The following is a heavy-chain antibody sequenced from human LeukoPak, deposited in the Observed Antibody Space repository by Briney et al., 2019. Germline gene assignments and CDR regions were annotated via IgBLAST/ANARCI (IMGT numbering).Heavy chain of an antibody. CDR1: GFNFITAA. Sequence: GGSLRLSCAASGFNFITAAMNWVRQAPGKGLEWVSYISSSSSTIYYADSVKGRFTISRDNAKNSLSLQMNSLRDEDTAVYYCARDLNLYDSSGYYPRWGQGTLVTVSS. CDR3: ARDLNLYDSSGYYPR. D-gene: IGHD3-22*01. V-gene: IGHV3-48*02. J-gene: IGHJ4*02. CDR2: ISSSSSTI.